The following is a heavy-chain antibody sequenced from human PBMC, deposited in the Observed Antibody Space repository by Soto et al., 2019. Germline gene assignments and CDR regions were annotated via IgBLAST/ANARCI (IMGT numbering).Heavy chain of an antibody. CDR3: AREYSVRGVRGFDY. J-gene: IGHJ4*02. CDR2: ISYDGSNK. CDR1: GFTFSSYA. V-gene: IGHV3-30-3*01. Sequence: QVQLVESGGGVVQPGRSLRLSCAASGFTFSSYAMHWVRQAPGKGLEWVAVISYDGSNKYYADSVKGRFTISRDNSKNTLDLHVSSLREEDTAGYYCAREYSVRGVRGFDYGGQGTLLTVGS. D-gene: IGHD3-10*01.